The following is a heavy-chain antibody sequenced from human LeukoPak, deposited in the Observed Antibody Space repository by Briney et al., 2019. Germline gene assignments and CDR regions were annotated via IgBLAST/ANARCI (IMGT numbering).Heavy chain of an antibody. CDR2: IYYSGST. CDR3: ARSCSSTTCLHWFDP. D-gene: IGHD2-2*01. V-gene: IGHV4-31*03. J-gene: IGHJ5*02. CDR1: GGSISSANSY. Sequence: PSETLSLTCTVSGGSISSANSYWHWIRQPPGEGLEWIGYIYYSGSTYYNPSLKSRLTISVDTSKNQFSLSLSSVTTADTAVYYCARSCSSTTCLHWFDPWGQGTLVTVSS.